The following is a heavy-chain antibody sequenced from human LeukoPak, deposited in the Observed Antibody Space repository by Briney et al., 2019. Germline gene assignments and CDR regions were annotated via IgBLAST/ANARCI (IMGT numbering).Heavy chain of an antibody. CDR1: GFTFSAFW. V-gene: IGHV3-74*01. CDR3: ARGLVHDTSGYYSDY. Sequence: PGGSLRLSCAASGFTFSAFWMHWVRQAPGKGLVRVSRINSDDSRTTYADSVKGRFTISRDNAKNTLYLQMNSLRAEDTAVYYCARGLVHDTSGYYSDYWGQGTLVTVSS. J-gene: IGHJ4*02. D-gene: IGHD3-22*01. CDR2: INSDDSRT.